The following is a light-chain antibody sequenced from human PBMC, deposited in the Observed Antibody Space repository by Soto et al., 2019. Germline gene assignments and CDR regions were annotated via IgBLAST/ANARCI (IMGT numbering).Light chain of an antibody. J-gene: IGLJ1*01. CDR2: EVN. CDR3: SSYTSSTSYV. Sequence: QSALTQPASVSGSPGQSITISCTGTSSDVGGYNYVSWYQQHPGKAPKLMIYEVNNRPSGVSYRFSGSKSDNTASLTISGLQAEDEADYYCSSYTSSTSYVFGTGTKVTVL. V-gene: IGLV2-14*01. CDR1: SSDVGGYNY.